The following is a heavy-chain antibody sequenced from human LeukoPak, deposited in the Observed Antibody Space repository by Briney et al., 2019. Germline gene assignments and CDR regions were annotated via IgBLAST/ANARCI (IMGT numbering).Heavy chain of an antibody. V-gene: IGHV4-59*01. CDR2: IYYSGST. CDR3: AKDPPRGSYFDL. J-gene: IGHJ2*01. Sequence: PSETLSLTCTVSGGSISSYYWSWIRQPPGKGLEWIGYIYYSGSTNYNPSLKSRVTMSIHTSKNQFSLKLNSVTAADTAVYYCAKDPPRGSYFDLWGRGTLVTVSS. D-gene: IGHD3-10*01. CDR1: GGSISSYY.